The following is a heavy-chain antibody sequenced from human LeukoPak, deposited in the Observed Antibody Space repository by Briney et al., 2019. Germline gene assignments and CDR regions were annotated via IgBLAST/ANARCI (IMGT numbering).Heavy chain of an antibody. V-gene: IGHV3-33*01. CDR1: GFTFSSYG. CDR3: ARDRLYDYGDYGKGNFDY. J-gene: IGHJ4*02. Sequence: PGGSLRLSCAASGFTFSSYGMHWVRQAPGKGLEWVAVIWYDGSNKYYADSVKGRFTISRDNAKNSLYLQMNSLRAEDTAVYYCARDRLYDYGDYGKGNFDYWGQGTLVTVSS. CDR2: IWYDGSNK. D-gene: IGHD4-17*01.